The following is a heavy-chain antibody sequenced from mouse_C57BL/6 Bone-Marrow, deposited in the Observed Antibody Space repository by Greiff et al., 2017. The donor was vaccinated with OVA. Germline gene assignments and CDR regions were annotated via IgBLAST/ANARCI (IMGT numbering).Heavy chain of an antibody. J-gene: IGHJ3*01. CDR3: ARREHAAWFAY. Sequence: DVMLVESGGGLVQPGGSLKLSCAASGFTFSDYGMAWVRQAPRKGPEWVAFISNLAYSIYYADTVTGRFTISRENAKNTLYLEMSSLRSEDTAMYYCARREHAAWFAYWGQGTLVTVSA. CDR2: ISNLAYSI. CDR1: GFTFSDYG. V-gene: IGHV5-15*04.